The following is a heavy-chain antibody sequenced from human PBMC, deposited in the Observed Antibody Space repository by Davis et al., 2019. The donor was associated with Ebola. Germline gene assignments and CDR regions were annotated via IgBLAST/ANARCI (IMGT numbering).Heavy chain of an antibody. CDR1: GGSLSGYY. CDR2: INHSGST. CDR3: ARGLESGYDY. Sequence: PGGSLRLSCAVYGGSLSGYYWSWIRQPPGKGLEWIGEINHSGSTNYNPSLKSRVTISVDTSKNQFSLKLSSVTAADTAVYYCARGLESGYDYWGQGTLVTVSS. D-gene: IGHD5-12*01. V-gene: IGHV4-34*01. J-gene: IGHJ4*02.